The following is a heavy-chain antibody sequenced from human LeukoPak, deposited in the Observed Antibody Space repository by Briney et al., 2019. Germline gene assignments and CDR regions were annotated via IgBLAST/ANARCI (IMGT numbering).Heavy chain of an antibody. CDR1: GFTFSSYS. Sequence: PGGSLRLSCAASGFTFSSYSMNWVRQAPGKGLEWVSSISSSSSYIYYADSVKGRFTISRGNAKNSLYLQMNSLRAEDTAVYYCARGPSTVTTFPFDYWGQGTLVTVSS. CDR3: ARGPSTVTTFPFDY. D-gene: IGHD4-17*01. J-gene: IGHJ4*02. V-gene: IGHV3-21*01. CDR2: ISSSSSYI.